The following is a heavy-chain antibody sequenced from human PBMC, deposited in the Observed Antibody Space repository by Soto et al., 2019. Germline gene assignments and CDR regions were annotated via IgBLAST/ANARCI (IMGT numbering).Heavy chain of an antibody. J-gene: IGHJ4*02. CDR3: ARHDILTGAAFDY. Sequence: GGSLRLSCAASGFTFSSYSMNWVRQAPGKGLEWVSSISSSSSYIYYADSVKGRFTISRDNAKNSLYLQMNSLRAEDTAVYYCARHDILTGAAFDYWGQGTPVTVSS. V-gene: IGHV3-21*01. D-gene: IGHD3-9*01. CDR2: ISSSSSYI. CDR1: GFTFSSYS.